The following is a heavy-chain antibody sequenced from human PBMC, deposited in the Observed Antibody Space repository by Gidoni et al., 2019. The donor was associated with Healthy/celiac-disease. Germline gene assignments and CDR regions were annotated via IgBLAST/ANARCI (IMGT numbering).Heavy chain of an antibody. V-gene: IGHV4-61*02. Sequence: QVQLQESGPGLVKPSQTLSLTCTVSGGSISSGSYYWSWIRQPAGNGLEWSGRIYTSGSTNYNPSLKSRVTMSVDTSKNQFSLKLSSVTAADTAVYYCARAVGDGFTILDYFDYWGQGTLVTVSS. CDR3: ARAVGDGFTILDYFDY. CDR2: IYTSGST. J-gene: IGHJ4*02. D-gene: IGHD2-21*01. CDR1: GGSISSGSYY.